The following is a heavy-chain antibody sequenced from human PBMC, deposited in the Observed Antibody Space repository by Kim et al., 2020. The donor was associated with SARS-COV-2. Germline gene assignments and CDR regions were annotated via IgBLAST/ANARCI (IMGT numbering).Heavy chain of an antibody. CDR2: ISAYNGNT. CDR3: ARSPLGYCSSTSCRSSPGIAAAGTALGPWALWLPTTTFDY. Sequence: ASVKVSCKASGYTFTSYGISWVRQAPGQGLEWMGWISAYNGNTNYAQKLQGRVTMTTDTSTSTAYMELRSLRSDDTAVYYCARSPLGYCSSTSCRSSPGIAAAGTALGPWALWLPTTTFDYWGQGTLVTVSS. D-gene: IGHD2-2*01. V-gene: IGHV1-18*01. CDR1: GYTFTSYG. J-gene: IGHJ4*02.